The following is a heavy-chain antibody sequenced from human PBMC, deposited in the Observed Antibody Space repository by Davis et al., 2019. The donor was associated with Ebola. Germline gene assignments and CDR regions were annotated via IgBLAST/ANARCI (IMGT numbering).Heavy chain of an antibody. D-gene: IGHD3-10*01. CDR3: ARNRTTIPPSGFFDL. J-gene: IGHJ2*01. CDR2: LYNSVST. CDR1: GYSINSGDY. Sequence: PSETLSLTCDVSGYSINSGDYWGWIRQPPGKGLEWIGSLYNSVSTYYKPSLKSRVTLSVDTSKNQFSLTLTSVTAADTAVYFCARNRTTIPPSGFFDLWGRGALVTVSS. V-gene: IGHV4-38-2*01.